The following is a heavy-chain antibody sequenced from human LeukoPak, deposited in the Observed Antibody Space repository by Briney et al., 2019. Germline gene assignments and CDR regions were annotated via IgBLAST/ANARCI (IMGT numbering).Heavy chain of an antibody. J-gene: IGHJ4*02. Sequence: GGSLRLSCAASGFTFSTYWMSWVRQAPGERLEGVANIKQDGSEKYYVDSVKGRFTISRDNAKNSLYLQMNSLRAEDTAVYYCARGSGYYLGHFDYWGQGTLVTVSS. D-gene: IGHD3-22*01. CDR2: IKQDGSEK. CDR1: GFTFSTYW. V-gene: IGHV3-7*01. CDR3: ARGSGYYLGHFDY.